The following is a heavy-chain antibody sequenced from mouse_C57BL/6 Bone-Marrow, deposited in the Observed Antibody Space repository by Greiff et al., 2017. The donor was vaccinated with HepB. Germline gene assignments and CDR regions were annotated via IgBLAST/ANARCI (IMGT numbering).Heavy chain of an antibody. V-gene: IGHV1-7*01. CDR2: INPSSGYT. D-gene: IGHD4-1*02. J-gene: IGHJ2*01. Sequence: QVQLQQSGAELAKPGASVKPFRKASGYTFPSYWMHWVKPRPGPGLEWIGYINPSSGYTKYHQKFKDKATLTADKSSSTAYMQLSSLTYEDSAVYYCGGSTGTGDFDYWGKGTTLTVSS. CDR3: GGSTGTGDFDY. CDR1: GYTFPSYW.